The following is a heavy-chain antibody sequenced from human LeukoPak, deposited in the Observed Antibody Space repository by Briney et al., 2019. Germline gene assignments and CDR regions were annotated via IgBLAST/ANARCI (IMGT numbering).Heavy chain of an antibody. CDR3: ARRGRVSYGPDDY. V-gene: IGHV3-21*01. CDR2: ISSSSSYI. D-gene: IGHD5-18*01. J-gene: IGHJ4*02. CDR1: GFTFSSYS. Sequence: KPGGSLRLSCAASGFTFSSYSMNWVRQAPGKGLEWVSSISSSSSYIYYADSVKGRFTISRDNAKNSLYLQMNSLRAEDTAVYYCARRGRVSYGPDDYWGQGTLVTVSS.